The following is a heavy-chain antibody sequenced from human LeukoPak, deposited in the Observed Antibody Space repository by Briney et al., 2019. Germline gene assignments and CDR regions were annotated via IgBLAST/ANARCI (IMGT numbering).Heavy chain of an antibody. CDR3: AKAWFGEFLWHDAFDI. D-gene: IGHD3-10*01. Sequence: PAGGSLRLSCAASGFTFRTYGMCWVRQAPGKGLEWVSGISASAGSTYYADSVKGRFTISRDNSKNMVYLQMNSPRAEDTAVYYCAKAWFGEFLWHDAFDIWGQGTTVTVSS. CDR1: GFTFRTYG. V-gene: IGHV3-23*01. CDR2: ISASAGST. J-gene: IGHJ3*02.